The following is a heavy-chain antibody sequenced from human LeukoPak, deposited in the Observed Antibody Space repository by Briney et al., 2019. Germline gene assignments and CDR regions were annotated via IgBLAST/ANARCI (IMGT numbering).Heavy chain of an antibody. D-gene: IGHD5-24*01. CDR1: GFTFSSYG. Sequence: GGSLRLSCAASGFTFSSYGMHWVRQAPGKGLEWVAVIWYDGSNKYYADSVKGRFTISRDNSKNTLYLQMNSLRAEDTAVYYCARSAERWLQLVDYWGQGTLVTVSS. V-gene: IGHV3-33*01. CDR3: ARSAERWLQLVDY. CDR2: IWYDGSNK. J-gene: IGHJ4*02.